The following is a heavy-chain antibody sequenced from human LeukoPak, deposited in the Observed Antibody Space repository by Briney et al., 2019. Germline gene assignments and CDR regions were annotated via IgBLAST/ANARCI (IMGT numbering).Heavy chain of an antibody. J-gene: IGHJ3*02. CDR1: GGSISSYY. CDR3: ARGKYQLLIPDAFDI. CDR2: IYYSGST. Sequence: PSETLSLTCTVSGGSISSYYWSWIRQPPGKGLEWIGYIYYSGSTNYNPSLKSRVTISVDTSKNQFSLKLSSVTAADTAVYYCARGKYQLLIPDAFDIWGQGTMVTVSS. V-gene: IGHV4-59*01. D-gene: IGHD2-2*01.